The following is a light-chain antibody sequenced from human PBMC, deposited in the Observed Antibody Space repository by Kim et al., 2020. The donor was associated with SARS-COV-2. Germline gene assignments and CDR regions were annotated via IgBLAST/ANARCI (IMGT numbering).Light chain of an antibody. J-gene: IGLJ1*01. V-gene: IGLV9-49*01. CDR1: GGYSNYE. CDR3: GADHGSGSNFVYV. CDR2: VGSGGIVG. Sequence: CALSGGYSNYEVDWYQQRPGKGPRLVRRVGSGGIVGSKGDGIPDRFSVLGSGLNRYLTIKNIQEEDESDYHCGADHGSGSNFVYVFGTGTKVTVL.